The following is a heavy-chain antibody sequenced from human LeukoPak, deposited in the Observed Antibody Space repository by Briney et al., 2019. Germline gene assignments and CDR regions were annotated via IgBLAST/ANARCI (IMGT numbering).Heavy chain of an antibody. Sequence: GGSLRLSCAASGFTFSSYAMSWVRQAPGKGLEWVSAISGSGGSTYYADSVKGRFTISRDNSKNTLYLQMNSLRAEDTAVYYCAKALYDCSSTSCYRAPDDAFDIWGQGTMVTVSS. V-gene: IGHV3-23*01. D-gene: IGHD2-2*01. J-gene: IGHJ3*02. CDR1: GFTFSSYA. CDR2: ISGSGGST. CDR3: AKALYDCSSTSCYRAPDDAFDI.